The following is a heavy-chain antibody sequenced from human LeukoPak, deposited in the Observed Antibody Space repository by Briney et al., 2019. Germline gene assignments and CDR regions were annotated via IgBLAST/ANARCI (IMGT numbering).Heavy chain of an antibody. Sequence: SETLSLTCTVSGGSISSSSYYWGWIRQPPGKGLEWIGSIYYSGSTYYNPSLKSRVTISVDTSKNQFSLKLSSVTAADTAVYYCAGMYYDILTGSKSFDYWGQGTLVTVSS. CDR1: GGSISSSSYY. D-gene: IGHD3-9*01. V-gene: IGHV4-39*01. CDR2: IYYSGST. CDR3: AGMYYDILTGSKSFDY. J-gene: IGHJ4*02.